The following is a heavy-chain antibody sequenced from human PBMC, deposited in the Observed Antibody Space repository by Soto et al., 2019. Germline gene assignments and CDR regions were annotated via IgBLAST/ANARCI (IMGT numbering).Heavy chain of an antibody. CDR1: GYTFTSYA. CDR2: INAGNGNT. J-gene: IGHJ6*02. D-gene: IGHD6-19*01. V-gene: IGHV1-3*01. Sequence: GASVKVSCKASGYTFTSYAMHWVRQAPGQRLEWMGWINAGNGNTKYSQKFQGRVTITRDTSASTAYMELSSLRSEDTAVYYCASGQWLGGYYYGMDVWGQGTTVTVSS. CDR3: ASGQWLGGYYYGMDV.